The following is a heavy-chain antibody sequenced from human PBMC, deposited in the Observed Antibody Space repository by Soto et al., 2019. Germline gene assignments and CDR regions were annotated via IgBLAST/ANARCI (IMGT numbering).Heavy chain of an antibody. CDR2: IYTGGTT. CDR3: HGYGY. V-gene: IGHV3-53*01. J-gene: IGHJ4*02. Sequence: GGSLRLSCVVSGFTVSSSNYMSWVRQAPGKGLEWVSVIYTGGTTYYADSVKGRFTISRDNSKNTLYLQMNSLRAEDTAVYYRHGYGYWGQGSLVTVSS. CDR1: GFTVSSSNY. D-gene: IGHD5-12*01.